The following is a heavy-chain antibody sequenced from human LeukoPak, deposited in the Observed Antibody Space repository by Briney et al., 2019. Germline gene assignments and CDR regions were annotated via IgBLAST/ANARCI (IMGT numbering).Heavy chain of an antibody. CDR3: ATVYKDWNWDATFDY. Sequence: ASVNVSCKVSGYTLTGLSMHWVRQAPGKGLEWMGGFDPEDGETIYAQKFQGRVTMTEDTSTDTAYRELSSLRSEDTAVYYCATVYKDWNWDATFDYWGQGTLVTVSS. V-gene: IGHV1-24*01. J-gene: IGHJ4*02. CDR2: FDPEDGET. D-gene: IGHD1-7*01. CDR1: GYTLTGLS.